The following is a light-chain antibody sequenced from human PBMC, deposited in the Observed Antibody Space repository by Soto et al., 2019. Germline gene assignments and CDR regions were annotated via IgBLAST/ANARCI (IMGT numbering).Light chain of an antibody. CDR1: NIGSKS. J-gene: IGLJ1*01. CDR2: DDS. Sequence: SYELTQPPSVSVAPGQTARISCGGNNIGSKSVCWYQQKPGQAPVLVVYDDSDRPSGIPARFSGSNSGNTATLTITRVEAGDEADYFCLVWNTSSDHPRVFGTGTKVTVL. CDR3: LVWNTSSDHPRV. V-gene: IGLV3-21*02.